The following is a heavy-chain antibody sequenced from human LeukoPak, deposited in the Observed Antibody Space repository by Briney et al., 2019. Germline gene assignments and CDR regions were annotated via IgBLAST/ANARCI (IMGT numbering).Heavy chain of an antibody. CDR2: INPNSGGT. V-gene: IGHV1-2*04. CDR3: ARYSSSSAIDY. Sequence: GASVKVSCRASGYTFTGYYMHWVRQAPGQGLEWMGWINPNSGGTNYAQKFQGWVTMTRDTSISTAYMELSRLRSDDTAVYYCARYSSSSAIDYWGQGTLVTVSS. D-gene: IGHD6-6*01. CDR1: GYTFTGYY. J-gene: IGHJ4*02.